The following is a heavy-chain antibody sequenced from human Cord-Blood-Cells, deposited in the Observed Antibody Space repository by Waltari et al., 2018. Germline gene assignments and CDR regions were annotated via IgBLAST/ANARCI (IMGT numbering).Heavy chain of an antibody. V-gene: IGHV4-38-2*02. J-gene: IGHJ5*02. D-gene: IGHD6-13*01. CDR1: GYSISSGYY. CDR2: IYHSGRT. Sequence: QVQLQESGPGLVKPSETLSLTCAASGYSISSGYYWGWTRQPPGKGLEWIGSIYHSGRTYYNPSLKSRVTISVDTSKNQFSLKLSSVTAADTAVYYCARDIAAAGTVWFDPWGQGTLVTVSS. CDR3: ARDIAAAGTVWFDP.